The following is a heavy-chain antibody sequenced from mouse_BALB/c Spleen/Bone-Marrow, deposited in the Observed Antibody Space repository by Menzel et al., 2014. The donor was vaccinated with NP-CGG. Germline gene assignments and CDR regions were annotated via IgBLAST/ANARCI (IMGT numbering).Heavy chain of an antibody. CDR1: GYTFTDYN. V-gene: IGHV1-18*01. CDR2: INPNYDST. D-gene: IGHD2-5*01. CDR3: ARGQSLPDWYFDV. J-gene: IGHJ1*01. Sequence: EVKLQESGAELVKPGASVKISCKASGYTFTDYNMDWAKQSHGKSLEWIGDINPNYDSTSYNQKFKGKATLTVDKSSSTAYMELRSLTSEDTAVYYCARGQSLPDWYFDVWGAGTTVTVSS.